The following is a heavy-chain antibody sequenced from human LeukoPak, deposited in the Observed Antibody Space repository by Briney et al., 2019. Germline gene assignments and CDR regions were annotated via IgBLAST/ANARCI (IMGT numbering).Heavy chain of an antibody. D-gene: IGHD6-6*01. CDR2: ISGSGGST. CDR3: AKVGGGSRIYYYYYMDV. J-gene: IGHJ6*03. V-gene: IGHV3-23*01. Sequence: PGGSLRLSCAASGFTFSSYGMSWVRQAPGKGLEWVSAISGSGGSTYYADSVKGRFTISRDNSKNTLYLQMNSLRAEDTAVYYCAKVGGGSRIYYYYYMDVWGKGTTVTISS. CDR1: GFTFSSYG.